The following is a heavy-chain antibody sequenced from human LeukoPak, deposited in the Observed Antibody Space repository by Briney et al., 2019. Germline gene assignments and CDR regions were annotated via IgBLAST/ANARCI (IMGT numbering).Heavy chain of an antibody. D-gene: IGHD3-10*01. CDR3: ARHGTRGGYGSGSYYTPYYYYGMDV. V-gene: IGHV5-51*01. CDR2: IYPGDSDT. CDR1: GYSFTSHW. Sequence: GESLKISCKGSGYSFTSHWIGWVRQMPGKGLEWMGIIYPGDSDTRYSPSFQGQVTISADKSISTAYLQWSSLKASDTAMYYCARHGTRGGYGSGSYYTPYYYYGMDVWGQGTTVTVSS. J-gene: IGHJ6*02.